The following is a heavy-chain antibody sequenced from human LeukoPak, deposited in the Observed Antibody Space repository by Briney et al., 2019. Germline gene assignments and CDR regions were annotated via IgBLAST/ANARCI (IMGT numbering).Heavy chain of an antibody. CDR2: ISYDGSYK. Sequence: GGSLRLSCAASGFTFSSYAMHWVRQAPGKGLEWVALISYDGSYKYYADSVKGRFTISRDNSKNTLYLLMNSLRAEDTAVYYCARDLSPGYYGMDVWGQGTTVTASS. CDR1: GFTFSSYA. V-gene: IGHV3-30-3*01. J-gene: IGHJ6*02. D-gene: IGHD7-27*01. CDR3: ARDLSPGYYGMDV.